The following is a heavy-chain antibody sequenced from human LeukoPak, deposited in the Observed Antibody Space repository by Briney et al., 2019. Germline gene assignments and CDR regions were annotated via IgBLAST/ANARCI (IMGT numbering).Heavy chain of an antibody. J-gene: IGHJ4*02. Sequence: SETLSLTCTVSGGSISSSSYYWGWIRQPPGKGLEWIGSIYYSGSTYYNPSLKSRVTISVDTSKNQFSLKLSSVTAADTDVYYCARLSAIPPLVVVPAAMDYWGQGTLVTVSS. CDR2: IYYSGST. V-gene: IGHV4-39*01. D-gene: IGHD2-2*01. CDR1: GGSISSSSYY. CDR3: ARLSAIPPLVVVPAAMDY.